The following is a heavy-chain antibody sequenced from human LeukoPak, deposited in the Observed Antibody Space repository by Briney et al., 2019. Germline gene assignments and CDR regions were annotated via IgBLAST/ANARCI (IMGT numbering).Heavy chain of an antibody. J-gene: IGHJ6*02. D-gene: IGHD6-19*01. CDR3: ARDGKHIAVPGVRYPMDV. CDR2: LNAANGNS. V-gene: IGHV1-3*01. CDR1: GYTLTSFA. Sequence: ASVKVSCKASGYTLTSFAMRWVRQAPGQRLEWMGRLNAANGNSQYSQKFQDRVTITSDSSANTAYMKFSSLRSEDSAVYYCARDGKHIAVPGVRYPMDVWGQGTTVTVS.